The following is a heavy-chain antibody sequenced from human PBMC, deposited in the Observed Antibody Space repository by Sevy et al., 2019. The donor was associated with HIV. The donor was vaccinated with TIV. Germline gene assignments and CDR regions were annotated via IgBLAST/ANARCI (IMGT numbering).Heavy chain of an antibody. CDR1: GGTFSNYA. V-gene: IGHV1-69*05. CDR2: ITPFFGTG. J-gene: IGHJ4*02. Sequence: ASVKVSCKASGGTFSNYAINWVRQAPGQGLEWMGGITPFFGTGNYALKFQDRVTITTDESAWVAYMELSSLTSEDTAVYYCARGNAVTTRGDYFESWGQGSLVTVSS. CDR3: ARGNAVTTRGDYFES. D-gene: IGHD4-17*01.